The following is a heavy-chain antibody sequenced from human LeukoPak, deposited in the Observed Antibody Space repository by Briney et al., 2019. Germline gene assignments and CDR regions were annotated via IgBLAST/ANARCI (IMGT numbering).Heavy chain of an antibody. D-gene: IGHD3-22*01. Sequence: ASVKVSCKASGYTFTSYAMHWVRQAPGQRLEWMGWINAGNGNTKYSQKFQGRVTITRDTSASTAYMELSSLRSEDTAVYYCARDPRSYYDSSGYTNWFDPWGQGTLVTVSS. J-gene: IGHJ5*02. CDR3: ARDPRSYYDSSGYTNWFDP. CDR1: GYTFTSYA. CDR2: INAGNGNT. V-gene: IGHV1-3*01.